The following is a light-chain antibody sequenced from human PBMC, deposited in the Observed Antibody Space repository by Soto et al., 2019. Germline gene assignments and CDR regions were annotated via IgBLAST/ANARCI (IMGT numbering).Light chain of an antibody. CDR1: SSDVGSYNL. Sequence: QSALTQPASVSGSPGQSITISCTGTSSDVGSYNLVSWYQQHPGTAPKLMIYEANKRPSGVSDRFSGSKSGNTASLTISGLQAEDEAEYYCSSYEGYSTSGVFGGGTQLTVL. CDR3: SSYEGYSTSGV. V-gene: IGLV2-23*01. CDR2: EAN. J-gene: IGLJ2*01.